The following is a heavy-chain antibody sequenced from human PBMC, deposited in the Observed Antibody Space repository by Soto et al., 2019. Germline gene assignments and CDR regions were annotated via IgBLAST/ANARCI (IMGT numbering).Heavy chain of an antibody. CDR2: IDNSGDGS. D-gene: IGHD3-3*01. Sequence: WGSLRLSCAASGFIFRNHVLNWVRQAPGKGLEWVSAIDNSGDGSFYADSVKGRFIISRDNSNDTVFLHMNNLRLEDTAFYYCAKIPSRGMIFGAGSWGQGTLVTVSS. CDR1: GFIFRNHV. CDR3: AKIPSRGMIFGAGS. J-gene: IGHJ5*02. V-gene: IGHV3-23*05.